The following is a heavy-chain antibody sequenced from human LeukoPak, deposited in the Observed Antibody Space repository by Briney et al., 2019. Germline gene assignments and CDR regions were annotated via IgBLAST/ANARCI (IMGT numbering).Heavy chain of an antibody. CDR1: GFTVSSNY. CDR2: IYSDGTT. J-gene: IGHJ4*02. V-gene: IGHV3-53*01. Sequence: GGSLRLSCAASGFTVSSNYMSWVRQAPGKGLEWVSVIYSDGTTYYADSVKGRFTISRDNSKNTLYLQMNSLRAEDTAVYYCARASQPLYSGSYWGAPYYFDYWGQGTLVTVSS. CDR3: ARASQPLYSGSYWGAPYYFDY. D-gene: IGHD1-26*01.